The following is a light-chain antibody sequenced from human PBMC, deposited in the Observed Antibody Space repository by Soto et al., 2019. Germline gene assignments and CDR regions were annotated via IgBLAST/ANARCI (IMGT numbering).Light chain of an antibody. CDR3: SSYTRSSTWV. J-gene: IGLJ3*02. V-gene: IGLV2-14*01. CDR2: DVS. Sequence: QSALTQPVSVSGSPGQSITISCTGTSSDVGGYNYVSWYQQHPGKAPKVMIYDVSNRPSGDSSRFSGSKSANTAALTISGLQAEDEADYYCSSYTRSSTWVFGGGTKLTVL. CDR1: SSDVGGYNY.